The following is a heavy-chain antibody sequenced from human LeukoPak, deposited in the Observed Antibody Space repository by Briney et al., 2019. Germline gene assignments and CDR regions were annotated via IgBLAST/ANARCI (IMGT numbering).Heavy chain of an antibody. V-gene: IGHV1-46*01. CDR2: INPSGGST. D-gene: IGHD6-13*01. CDR3: AKDSSSSYYFDY. Sequence: GASVKVSCKASGYTFTGYYMHWVRQAPGQGLEWMGIINPSGGSTSYAQKFQGRVTMTRDTSTSTVYMELSSLRSEDTAVYYCAKDSSSSYYFDYWGQGTLVTVSS. CDR1: GYTFTGYY. J-gene: IGHJ4*02.